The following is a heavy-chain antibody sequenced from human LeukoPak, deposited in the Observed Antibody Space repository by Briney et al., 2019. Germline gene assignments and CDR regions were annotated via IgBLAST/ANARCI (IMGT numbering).Heavy chain of an antibody. CDR3: ARGGAGATTGPYDY. D-gene: IGHD1-26*01. J-gene: IGHJ4*02. CDR2: INYDGST. V-gene: IGHV4-34*01. CDR1: GESFSGFY. Sequence: SETLSLTCAVSGESFSGFYWSWIRQSPGKGLEWIAEINYDGSTNHNPSLKSRVTISADTSKRQFSLKLTSLTAADTAVYYCARGGAGATTGPYDYWGQGTLVTVSS.